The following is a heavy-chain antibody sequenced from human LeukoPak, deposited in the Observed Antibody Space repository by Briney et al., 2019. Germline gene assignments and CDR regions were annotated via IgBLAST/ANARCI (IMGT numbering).Heavy chain of an antibody. D-gene: IGHD2-15*01. CDR2: FDPEDGET. Sequence: ASVKVSCKVSGYTLTELSMHWVRQAPGKGLEWMGGFDPEDGETIYAQKFQGRVTMTEDTSTDTAYMELSSLRSEDTAVYYCATGCSGGSCYSAVWDWFDPWGQGTLVTVSS. J-gene: IGHJ5*02. CDR3: ATGCSGGSCYSAVWDWFDP. V-gene: IGHV1-24*01. CDR1: GYTLTELS.